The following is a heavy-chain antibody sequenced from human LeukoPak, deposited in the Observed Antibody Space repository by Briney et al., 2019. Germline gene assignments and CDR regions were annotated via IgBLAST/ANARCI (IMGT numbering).Heavy chain of an antibody. J-gene: IGHJ4*02. CDR2: INTDGSFT. D-gene: IGHD1-26*01. CDR1: GFTFSDYW. V-gene: IGHV3-74*01. CDR3: AREAKVGGTLQY. Sequence: GGSLRLSCAASGFTFSDYWMHWVRQAPGKGLVWVSRINTDGSFTRYADSVQGRFTISRDTAKNTLFLQMNSLRAEDTAVYYCAREAKVGGTLQYWGQGILVTVSS.